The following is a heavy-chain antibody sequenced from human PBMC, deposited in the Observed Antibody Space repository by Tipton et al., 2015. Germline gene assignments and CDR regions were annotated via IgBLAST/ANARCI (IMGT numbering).Heavy chain of an antibody. D-gene: IGHD5-24*01. V-gene: IGHV4-59*01. CDR2: IYYSGST. J-gene: IGHJ6*02. CDR1: GGSISSYY. Sequence: TLSLTCTVSGGSISSYYWSWIRQPPGKGLEWIGYIYYSGSTHYNPSLKSRVSISLDTSKNHFSLSLTSVTAADTAIYYCARDLEHGMDVWGQGTTVTVSS. CDR3: ARDLEHGMDV.